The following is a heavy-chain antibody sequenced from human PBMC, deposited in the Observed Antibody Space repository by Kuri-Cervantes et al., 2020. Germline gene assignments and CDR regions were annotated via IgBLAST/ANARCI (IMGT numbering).Heavy chain of an antibody. CDR1: GYTFTSYY. Sequence: ASVKVSCKASGYTFTSYYMHWVRQAPGQGLEWMGIINPSGGSTSYAQKFQGRVTMTRDTSISTAYMELSSLRSEDTAVYYCARVLAGAFDIWGQGTMVTVSS. CDR3: ARVLAGAFDI. J-gene: IGHJ3*02. CDR2: INPSGGST. V-gene: IGHV1-46*01. D-gene: IGHD2-15*01.